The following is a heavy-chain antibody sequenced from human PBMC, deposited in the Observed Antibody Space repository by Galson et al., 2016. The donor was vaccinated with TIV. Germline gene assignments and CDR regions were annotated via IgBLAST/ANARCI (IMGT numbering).Heavy chain of an antibody. Sequence: TLSLTCTVSGGSTNSGDYYWSWIRQHPGRGLEWIGYIFHGGNTYYNPSLKSRLSISVDTSNNHVALKLNSVTAADTAVYYCAAGGFCSNSACYYGGLDYWGRGTLVTVSS. CDR2: IFHGGNT. V-gene: IGHV4-31*03. J-gene: IGHJ4*02. CDR1: GGSTNSGDYY. CDR3: AAGGFCSNSACYYGGLDY. D-gene: IGHD2-21*01.